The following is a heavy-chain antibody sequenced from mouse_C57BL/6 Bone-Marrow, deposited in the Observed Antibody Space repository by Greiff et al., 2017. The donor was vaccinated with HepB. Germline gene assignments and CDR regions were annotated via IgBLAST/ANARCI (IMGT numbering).Heavy chain of an antibody. CDR3: ARSYYYFFDY. D-gene: IGHD1-1*01. CDR1: GFSLTSYG. J-gene: IGHJ2*01. CDR2: IWSVGST. Sequence: QVQLQQSGPGLVQPSQSLSITCTVSGFSLTSYGVHWVRQSPGKGLEWLGVIWSVGSTDYNAAFISRLSISKDNSKSQVFFKMNSLQADDTAIYYCARSYYYFFDYWGQGTTLTVSS. V-gene: IGHV2-2*01.